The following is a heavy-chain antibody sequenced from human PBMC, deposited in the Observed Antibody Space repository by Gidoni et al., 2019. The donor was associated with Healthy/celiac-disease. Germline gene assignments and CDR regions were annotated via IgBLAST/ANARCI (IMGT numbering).Heavy chain of an antibody. D-gene: IGHD3-9*01. V-gene: IGHV3-23*01. CDR3: ANGLVPEGY. J-gene: IGHJ4*02. Sequence: EVQLLESGGGLVQPGGSRRLYWAASGFTLSSYAMSWVRQAPGKGLEWVSAISGSGGSTYYADSVKGRFTISRDNSKNTLYLQMNSLRAEDTAIYYCANGLVPEGYWGQGTLVTVSS. CDR2: ISGSGGST. CDR1: GFTLSSYA.